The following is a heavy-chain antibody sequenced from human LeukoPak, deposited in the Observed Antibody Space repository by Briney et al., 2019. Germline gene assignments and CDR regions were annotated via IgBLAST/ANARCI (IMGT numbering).Heavy chain of an antibody. CDR3: ARDLSLIAY. J-gene: IGHJ4*02. CDR2: ISYDGSNK. V-gene: IGHV3-30*01. Sequence: GGSLRLSCAASGFTFRSYAMHWVRQAPGKGLEWVAVISYDGSNKYYADSVKGRFTISRDNSKNTLYLQMNSLRAEDTAVYYCARDLSLIAYWGQGTLVTVSS. CDR1: GFTFRSYA.